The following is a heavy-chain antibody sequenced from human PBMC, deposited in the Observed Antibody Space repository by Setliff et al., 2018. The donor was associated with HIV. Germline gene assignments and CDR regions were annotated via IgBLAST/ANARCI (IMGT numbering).Heavy chain of an antibody. J-gene: IGHJ4*02. CDR3: ARESLRVGATDY. Sequence: ASVKVSCKASGYTFTENYIHWVRQAPGQGLEWMGRINIYGGAPRYAQIFQGRVTMTRDTSINTAYMHLSGLTFDDTATYFCARESLRVGATDYWGQGTQVTVSS. CDR1: GYTFTENY. V-gene: IGHV1-2*06. CDR2: INIYGGAP. D-gene: IGHD3-10*01.